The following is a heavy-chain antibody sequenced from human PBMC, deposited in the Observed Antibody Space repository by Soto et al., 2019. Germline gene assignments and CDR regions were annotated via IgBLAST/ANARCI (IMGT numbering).Heavy chain of an antibody. CDR3: AKVYRYNWNRGDAFDI. CDR2: ISGSGGST. J-gene: IGHJ3*02. Sequence: GGSLRLSCAASGFTFSSYAMSWVRQAPGKGLEWVSAISGSGGSTYYADSVKGRFTISRDNSKNTLYLQMNSLRAEDTAVYYCAKVYRYNWNRGDAFDIWGQGTMVTV. D-gene: IGHD1-20*01. CDR1: GFTFSSYA. V-gene: IGHV3-23*01.